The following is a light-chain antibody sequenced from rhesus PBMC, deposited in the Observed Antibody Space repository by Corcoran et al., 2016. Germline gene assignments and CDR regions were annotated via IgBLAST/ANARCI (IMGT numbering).Light chain of an antibody. CDR1: QGISSY. CDR3: QQRNTFPFT. Sequence: DIQLTQSPSSLSASVGDRVTITCRASQGISSYLAWYQQKSGKAPKLLIFDASSLKSGVQSRFSGSGSGIEFTLTISRLQPEDFATYYCQQRNTFPFTFGPGTKLDIK. J-gene: IGKJ3*01. CDR2: DAS. V-gene: IGKV1-38*01.